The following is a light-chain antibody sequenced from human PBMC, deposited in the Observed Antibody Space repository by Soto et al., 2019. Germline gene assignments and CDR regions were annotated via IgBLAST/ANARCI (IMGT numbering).Light chain of an antibody. CDR3: QQYKGFPLT. CDR1: QSISSW. Sequence: DIQMTQSPSTLSASVGDRVTLTCRASQSISSWLAWYQQKPGKAPKLLIYRASNLDSGVPSRFSGSGSGTEFTLTISSLQPDDFATYYCQQYKGFPLTFGGGNKVDIK. CDR2: RAS. J-gene: IGKJ4*01. V-gene: IGKV1-5*03.